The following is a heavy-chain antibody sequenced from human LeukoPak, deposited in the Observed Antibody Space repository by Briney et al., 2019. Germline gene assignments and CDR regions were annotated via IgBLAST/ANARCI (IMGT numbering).Heavy chain of an antibody. Sequence: GGSLRLSCAASGFTFSSYGMHWVRQAPGKGLEWVAVIWYDGSNKYYADSVKGRFTISRDNSKNTLYLQMNSLRAEDTAVYYCARVPRIAAAGYNWFDPWGQGTLVTVSS. CDR3: ARVPRIAAAGYNWFDP. V-gene: IGHV3-33*01. D-gene: IGHD6-13*01. J-gene: IGHJ5*02. CDR2: IWYDGSNK. CDR1: GFTFSSYG.